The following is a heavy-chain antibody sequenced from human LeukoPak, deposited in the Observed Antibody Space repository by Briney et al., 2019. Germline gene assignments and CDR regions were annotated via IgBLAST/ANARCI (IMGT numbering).Heavy chain of an antibody. CDR3: ANPSPVGTAIDY. V-gene: IGHV3-23*01. Sequence: PGGSLRLSCAASGFTFSSHWMSWVRQAPGKGLEWVSAISGSGGSTYYADSVKGRFTISRDNSKNTLYLQMNSLRAEDTAVYYCANPSPVGTAIDYWGQGTLVTVSS. CDR1: GFTFSSHW. CDR2: ISGSGGST. J-gene: IGHJ4*02. D-gene: IGHD5-18*01.